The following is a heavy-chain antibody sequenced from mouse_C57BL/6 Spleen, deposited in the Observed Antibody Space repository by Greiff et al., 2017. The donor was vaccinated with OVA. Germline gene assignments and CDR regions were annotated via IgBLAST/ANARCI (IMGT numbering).Heavy chain of an antibody. D-gene: IGHD3-2*02. CDR2: IHPNSGST. J-gene: IGHJ3*01. V-gene: IGHV1-64*01. Sequence: QVQLQQPGAELVKPGASVKLSCKASGYTFTSYWMPWVKQSPGQGLEWIGMIHPNSGSTNYNEKFKSKSTLTVDNSSSTAYMQLSSLTSEDSAVYYCARGTQATFPFAYWGQGTLVTVSA. CDR3: ARGTQATFPFAY. CDR1: GYTFTSYW.